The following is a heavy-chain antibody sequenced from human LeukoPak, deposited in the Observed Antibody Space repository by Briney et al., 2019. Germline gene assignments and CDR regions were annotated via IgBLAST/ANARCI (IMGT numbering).Heavy chain of an antibody. J-gene: IGHJ4*02. CDR3: AKGLEQQLVPDFDY. V-gene: IGHV3-9*03. CDR2: ISWNSGSI. CDR1: GFTFGDYA. Sequence: GRSLRLSCAASGFTFGDYAMHWVRQAPGKGLEWVSGISWNSGSIGYADSVKGRFTISRDNAKNSLYLQMNSLRAEDMALYYCAKGLEQQLVPDFDYWGQGTLVTVSS. D-gene: IGHD6-13*01.